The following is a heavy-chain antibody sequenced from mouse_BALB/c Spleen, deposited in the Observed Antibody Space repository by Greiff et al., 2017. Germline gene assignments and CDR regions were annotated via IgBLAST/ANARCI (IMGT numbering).Heavy chain of an antibody. V-gene: IGHV14-3*02. CDR3: ARQLGLP. Sequence: EVKLQESGAELVKPGASVKLSCTASGFNIKDTYMHWVKQRPEQGLEWIGRIDPANGNTKYDPKFQGKATITADTSSNTAYLQLSSLTSEDTAVYYCARQLGLPWGQGTTLTVSS. CDR1: GFNIKDTY. D-gene: IGHD3-1*01. J-gene: IGHJ2*01. CDR2: IDPANGNT.